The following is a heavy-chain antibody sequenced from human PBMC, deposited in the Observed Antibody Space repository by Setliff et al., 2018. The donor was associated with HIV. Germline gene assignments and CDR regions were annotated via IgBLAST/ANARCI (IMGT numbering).Heavy chain of an antibody. D-gene: IGHD5-18*01. V-gene: IGHV6-1*01. CDR1: GDSVSSDSAA. CDR3: ARGGITAYYFDH. J-gene: IGHJ4*02. CDR2: TYYRSKWYT. Sequence: SQTLSLTCAISGDSVSSDSAAWNWIRQSPSRGLEWLARTYYRSKWYTDYAVSVKSRITINPDTSRNQFSLQLSSVIPDDSAVYFCARGGITAYYFDHWAQGTLVTV.